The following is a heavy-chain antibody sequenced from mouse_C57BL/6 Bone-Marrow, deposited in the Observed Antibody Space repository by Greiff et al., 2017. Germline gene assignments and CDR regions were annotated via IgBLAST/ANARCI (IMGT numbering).Heavy chain of an antibody. CDR1: GYTFTSYW. CDR2: IDPSDSYT. V-gene: IGHV1-69*01. J-gene: IGHJ2*01. D-gene: IGHD1-2*01. Sequence: VKLQQPGAELVMPGASVKLSCKASGYTFTSYWMHWVKQRPGQGLEWIGEIDPSDSYTNYNQKFKGKSTLTVDKSSSTAYMQLSSLTSEDSAVYYCARLGERPYYFDYWGQGTTLTVSS. CDR3: ARLGERPYYFDY.